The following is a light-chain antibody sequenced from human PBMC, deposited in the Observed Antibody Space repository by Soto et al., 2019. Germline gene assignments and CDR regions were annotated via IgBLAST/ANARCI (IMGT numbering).Light chain of an antibody. Sequence: DIQMTQSPSTLSASVGDRVTITCLASQSISSLLAWYQHEPGKAPKLLIYKSASLESGGPSRFSGSGSGTEFTLTISSLQPNDFATYYCQQYKSYFLTFGGGPKVEIK. J-gene: IGKJ4*01. CDR2: KSA. CDR1: QSISSL. V-gene: IGKV1-5*03. CDR3: QQYKSYFLT.